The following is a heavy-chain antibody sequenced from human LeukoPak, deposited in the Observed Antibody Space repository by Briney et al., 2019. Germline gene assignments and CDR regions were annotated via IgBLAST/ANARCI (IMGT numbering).Heavy chain of an antibody. V-gene: IGHV1-2*02. D-gene: IGHD1-1*01. J-gene: IGHJ3*02. Sequence: ASVKVTCKASGYTFTAYYMHWVRQAPGQGLEWMGRINPNNGGTDYAQKFQGRVTMTRDTSISTAYMELSRLRSDDTAVYYCASLGSEKLNAFDIWGQGTMVTVSS. CDR1: GYTFTAYY. CDR3: ASLGSEKLNAFDI. CDR2: INPNNGGT.